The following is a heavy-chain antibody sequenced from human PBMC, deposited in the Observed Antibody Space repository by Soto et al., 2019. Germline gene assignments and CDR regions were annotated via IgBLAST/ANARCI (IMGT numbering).Heavy chain of an antibody. V-gene: IGHV3-30*18. D-gene: IGHD6-19*01. J-gene: IGHJ4*02. CDR1: GIIFNYYG. CDR2: ISYDGRKK. CDR3: AKDRVGGIVDTPLGF. Sequence: GGSMSLSWQASGIIFNYYGMYWFHPAGGEGQVWVAIISYDGRKKYYADSVKGRFTISRDRSKNTLSPHLNTLGPEATAMYLWAKDRVGGIVDTPLGFGGLGT.